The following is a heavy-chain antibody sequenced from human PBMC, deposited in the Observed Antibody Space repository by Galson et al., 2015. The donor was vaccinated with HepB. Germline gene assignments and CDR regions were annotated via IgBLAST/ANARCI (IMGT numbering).Heavy chain of an antibody. CDR3: AKGSTSGLRHYFDY. Sequence: SLRLSCAASGFTFGRYAMTWVRQAPGKGLEWVSDISGDGTITYYADSVKGRFTISRDNSKNTLYLQVNSLRAEDTAVYYCAKGSTSGLRHYFDYWGQGTLVTVSS. CDR2: ISGDGTIT. J-gene: IGHJ4*02. V-gene: IGHV3-23*01. CDR1: GFTFGRYA. D-gene: IGHD3-3*01.